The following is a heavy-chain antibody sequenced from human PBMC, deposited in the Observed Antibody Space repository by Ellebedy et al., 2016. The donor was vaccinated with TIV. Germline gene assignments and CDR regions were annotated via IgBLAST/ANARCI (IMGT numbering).Heavy chain of an antibody. V-gene: IGHV3-53*01. CDR3: VKGAWLDD. CDR1: GFTVGNNY. J-gene: IGHJ4*02. CDR2: IYSGGST. D-gene: IGHD1-26*01. Sequence: GGSLRLXCAASGFTVGNNYMMWVRLAPGKGLEWVSLIYSGGSTYYADSVRGRFTISRDTSKNILFLQMNSLRAEDTAVYYCVKGAWLDDWGQGTLVIVSS.